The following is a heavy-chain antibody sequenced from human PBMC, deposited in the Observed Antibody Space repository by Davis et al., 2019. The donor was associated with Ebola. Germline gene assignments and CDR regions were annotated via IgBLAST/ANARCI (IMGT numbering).Heavy chain of an antibody. V-gene: IGHV4-34*01. CDR1: GGSFSGYY. CDR2: INHSGST. D-gene: IGHD4-17*01. CDR3: ARGRKYGFDY. Sequence: PSETLSLTCAVYGGSFSGYYWSWIRQPPGKGLEWIGEINHSGSTNYNPSLKSRVTISVDTSKNQFSLKLSSVTAADTAVYYCARGRKYGFDYWGQGTLVTVSS. J-gene: IGHJ4*02.